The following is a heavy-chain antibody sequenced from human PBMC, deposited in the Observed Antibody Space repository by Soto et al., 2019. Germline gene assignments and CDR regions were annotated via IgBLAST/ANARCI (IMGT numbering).Heavy chain of an antibody. CDR3: ARAPSPDYGDYGSAGSNSLVFDY. J-gene: IGHJ4*02. CDR1: GGSISSGGYY. Sequence: SETLSLTCTASGGSISSGGYYWSWIRQHPGKGLEWIGYIYYSGSTYYNPSLKSRVTISVDTSKNQFSLKLSSVTAADTAVYYCARAPSPDYGDYGSAGSNSLVFDYWGQGTLVTVSS. CDR2: IYYSGST. V-gene: IGHV4-31*03. D-gene: IGHD4-17*01.